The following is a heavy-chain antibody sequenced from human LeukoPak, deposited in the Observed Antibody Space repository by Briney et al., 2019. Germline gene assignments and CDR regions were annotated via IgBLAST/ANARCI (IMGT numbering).Heavy chain of an antibody. CDR2: IIPIFGTA. J-gene: IGHJ5*02. V-gene: IGHV1-69*05. Sequence: ASVKVSCKASGGTFSSYAISWVRQAPGQGLEWMGRIIPIFGTANYAQKFQGRVTITTDESTGTAYMELSSLRSEDTAVYYCARDVDNYGDYVWFDPWGQGTLVTVSS. CDR1: GGTFSSYA. D-gene: IGHD4-17*01. CDR3: ARDVDNYGDYVWFDP.